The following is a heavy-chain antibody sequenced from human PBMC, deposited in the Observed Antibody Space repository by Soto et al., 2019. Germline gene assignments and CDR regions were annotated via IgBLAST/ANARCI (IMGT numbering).Heavy chain of an antibody. CDR2: MYYTGIT. V-gene: IGHV4-39*01. Sequence: ENRRDTSTVTGGSIITSSYHCIWIRQPPTQGLNVIGTMYYTGITDYNPSLKSRATISVDMSKNQFSPKLSSVTAADTAGYYSASHASGHSALADWGHATQATVS. D-gene: IGHD2-15*01. J-gene: IGHJ4*01. CDR1: GGSIITSSYH. CDR3: ASHASGHSALAD.